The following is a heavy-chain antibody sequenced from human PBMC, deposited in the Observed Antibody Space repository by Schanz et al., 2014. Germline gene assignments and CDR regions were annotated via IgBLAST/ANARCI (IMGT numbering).Heavy chain of an antibody. J-gene: IGHJ6*02. V-gene: IGHV4-59*08. D-gene: IGHD3-22*01. CDR2: IHYSGST. CDR1: GGSMSSFY. CDR3: ARLNYDSSGYPYYYGMDV. Sequence: QLRLQETGPGLVKPSGTLSLTCTVSGGSMSSFYWNWIRQPPGKGVEWIGYIHYSGSTNYNPSLESRVAMSVDTSKNQFPRKLSSVPAADTAVYYCARLNYDSSGYPYYYGMDVWGQGTTVTVSS.